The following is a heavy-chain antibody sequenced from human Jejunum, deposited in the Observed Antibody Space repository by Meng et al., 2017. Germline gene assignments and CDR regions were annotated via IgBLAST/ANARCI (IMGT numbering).Heavy chain of an antibody. CDR2: INTNTGSP. CDR1: GYSSITYA. D-gene: IGHD2-8*02. CDR3: AKKTQGSSGYFDY. J-gene: IGHJ4*02. V-gene: IGHV7-4-1*02. Sequence: QVQLVQSGSQMKTPGATVRVSCKASGYSSITYAIHWVRQAPGQGLEWMGWINTNTGSPTYAQGLTGRFVFSLDTSLSTEFLQISSLKPEDTAIYYCAKKTQGSSGYFDYWGQGTLVTVSS.